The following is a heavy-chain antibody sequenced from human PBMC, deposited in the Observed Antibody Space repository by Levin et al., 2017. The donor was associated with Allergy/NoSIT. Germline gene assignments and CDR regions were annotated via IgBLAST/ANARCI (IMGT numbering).Heavy chain of an antibody. Sequence: GGSLRLSCTASGFTFGDYAMSWFRQAPGKGLEWVGFIRSKAYGGTTEYAASVKGRFTISRDDSKSIAYLQMNSLKTEDTAVYYCTRVRSGWFWVLGRFDYWGQGTLVTVSS. J-gene: IGHJ4*02. CDR3: TRVRSGWFWVLGRFDY. V-gene: IGHV3-49*03. CDR2: IRSKAYGGTT. D-gene: IGHD6-19*01. CDR1: GFTFGDYA.